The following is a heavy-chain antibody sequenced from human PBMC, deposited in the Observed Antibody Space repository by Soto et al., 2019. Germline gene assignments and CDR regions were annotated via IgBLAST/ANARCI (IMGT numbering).Heavy chain of an antibody. CDR3: ARRENYGAAGCYRGLGF. CDR2: INHSGST. D-gene: IGHD3-16*01. J-gene: IGHJ6*02. CDR1: GGSFSGYY. V-gene: IGHV4-34*01. Sequence: SETLSLTCAVYGGSFSGYYWSWIRQRPGKGLEWIGEINHSGSTNYNPSLKSRVTISVDTSKNQFSLKLSSVTAADPAVYYCARRENYGAAGCYRGLGFWGQGPRVTFPS.